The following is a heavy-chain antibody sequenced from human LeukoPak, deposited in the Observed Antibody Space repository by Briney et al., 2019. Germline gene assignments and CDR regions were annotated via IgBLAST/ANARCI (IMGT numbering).Heavy chain of an antibody. CDR3: AKDPNSSGWYDPSYAFDI. V-gene: IGHV3-23*01. D-gene: IGHD6-19*01. Sequence: GGSLRLSCAASGFTFSSYAMSWVRQAPGKGLEWVSAISGSGGSTYYADSVKGRFTISRDNSKNTLYLQMNSLRAEDTAVYYCAKDPNSSGWYDPSYAFDIWGQGTMVTVSS. CDR1: GFTFSSYA. J-gene: IGHJ3*02. CDR2: ISGSGGST.